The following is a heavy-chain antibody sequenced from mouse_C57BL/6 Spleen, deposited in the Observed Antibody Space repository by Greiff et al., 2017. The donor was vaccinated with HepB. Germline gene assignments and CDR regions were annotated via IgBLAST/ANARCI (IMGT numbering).Heavy chain of an antibody. CDR2: ISDGGSYT. D-gene: IGHD1-1*01. Sequence: DVHLVESGGGLVKPGGSLKLSCAASGFTFSSYAMSWVRQTPEKRLEWVATISDGGSYTYYPDNVKGRFTISRDNAKNNLYLQMSHLKSEDTAMYYCARVALRSLYCDYWGQGTTLTVSS. CDR1: GFTFSSYA. J-gene: IGHJ2*01. V-gene: IGHV5-4*01. CDR3: ARVALRSLYCDY.